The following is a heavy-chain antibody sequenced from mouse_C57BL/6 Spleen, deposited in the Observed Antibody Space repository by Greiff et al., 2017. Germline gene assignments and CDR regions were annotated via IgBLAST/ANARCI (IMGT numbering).Heavy chain of an antibody. CDR3: ARYREHLDY. Sequence: EVQLVESGGGLVQPGGSLSLSCAASGFTFTDYYMSWVRQPPGKALEWLGFIRNKANGYTTEYSASVKGRFTISGDNSQSILYLQMNALRAEDSATYYCARYREHLDYWGQGTSVTVSS. V-gene: IGHV7-3*01. CDR1: GFTFTDYY. CDR2: IRNKANGYTT. J-gene: IGHJ4*01.